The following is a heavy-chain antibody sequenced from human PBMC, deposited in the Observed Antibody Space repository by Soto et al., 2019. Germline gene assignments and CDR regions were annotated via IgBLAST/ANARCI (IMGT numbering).Heavy chain of an antibody. J-gene: IGHJ4*02. CDR1: GSAFNIYG. V-gene: IGHV3-30*18. CDR3: AKDQASGQGSFDS. Sequence: GGSLRLSCAASGSAFNIYGMHWVRQAPDKGLEWVALISYDGSNQYYADSVKGRFTISRDNSKNTLFLQMNSLRADDTAVYYCAKDQASGQGSFDSWGQGTLVTVSS. CDR2: ISYDGSNQ.